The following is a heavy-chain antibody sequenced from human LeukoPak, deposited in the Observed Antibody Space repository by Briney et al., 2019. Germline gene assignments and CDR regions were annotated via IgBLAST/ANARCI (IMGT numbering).Heavy chain of an antibody. Sequence: ASVKVSCKASGYTFTGYYMHWVRQAPGQGPEWMGWINPNSGGTNYAQKFQGRVTMTTDTSTSTAYMELRSLRSDDTAVYYCARVKTVSSWYTPGDYYYGMDVWGQGTTVTVSS. CDR3: ARVKTVSSWYTPGDYYYGMDV. J-gene: IGHJ6*02. CDR2: INPNSGGT. D-gene: IGHD6-13*01. V-gene: IGHV1-2*02. CDR1: GYTFTGYY.